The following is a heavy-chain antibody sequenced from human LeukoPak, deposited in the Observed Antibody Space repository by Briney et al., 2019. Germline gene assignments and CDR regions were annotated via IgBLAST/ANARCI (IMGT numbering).Heavy chain of an antibody. Sequence: SQTLSLTCTVSGGSISSGSYYWSWIRQPAGKGLEWIGRIYTSGSTNYNPSLKSRVTISVDTSKNQFSLKLSSVTAADTAVYYCAREGFTVDTAMVAYWGQGTLVTVSS. CDR3: AREGFTVDTAMVAY. CDR1: GGSISSGSYY. CDR2: IYTSGST. D-gene: IGHD5-18*01. J-gene: IGHJ4*02. V-gene: IGHV4-61*02.